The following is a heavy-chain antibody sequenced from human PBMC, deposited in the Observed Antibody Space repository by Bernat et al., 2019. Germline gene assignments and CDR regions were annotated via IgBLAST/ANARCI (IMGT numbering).Heavy chain of an antibody. Sequence: QVLLVDSGGDLVKPGGSLRLSCPASGFPFPAYYMPLFRQAPGKGLEWVSYISSSSTIRYYADSVKGRFTISRDNAKNSLYLQMNSLRAEDSALYYCARTLGTAFGMDVWGQGTTVTVSS. CDR2: ISSSSTIR. CDR1: GFPFPAYY. V-gene: IGHV3-11*01. CDR3: ARTLGTAFGMDV. J-gene: IGHJ6*02. D-gene: IGHD2-21*02.